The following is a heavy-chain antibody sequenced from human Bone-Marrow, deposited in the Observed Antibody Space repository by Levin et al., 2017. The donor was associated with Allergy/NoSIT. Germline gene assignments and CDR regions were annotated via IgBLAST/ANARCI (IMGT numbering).Heavy chain of an antibody. CDR2: ISYDGSNK. D-gene: IGHD5-12*01. V-gene: IGHV3-30*18. J-gene: IGHJ4*02. Sequence: GGSLRLSCAASGFTFSSYGMHWVRQAPGKGLEWVAVISYDGSNKYYADSVKGRFTISRDNSKNTLYLQMNSLRAEDTAVYYCAKDQLVATTYYSFDYWGQGTLVTVSS. CDR3: AKDQLVATTYYSFDY. CDR1: GFTFSSYG.